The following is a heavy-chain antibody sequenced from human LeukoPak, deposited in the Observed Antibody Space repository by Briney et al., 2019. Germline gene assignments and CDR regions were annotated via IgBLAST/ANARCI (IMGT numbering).Heavy chain of an antibody. CDR1: GGTFSSYA. V-gene: IGHV1-69*13. D-gene: IGHD4-17*01. J-gene: IGHJ4*02. CDR3: ARNGLGYGDYERFDY. Sequence: GASVKVSCKASGGTFSSYAISWVRQAPGQGLEWMGGIIPIFGTANYAQKFQGRVTITADESTSTAYMELSSLRSEDTAVYYCARNGLGYGDYERFDYWGQGTLVTVSS. CDR2: IIPIFGTA.